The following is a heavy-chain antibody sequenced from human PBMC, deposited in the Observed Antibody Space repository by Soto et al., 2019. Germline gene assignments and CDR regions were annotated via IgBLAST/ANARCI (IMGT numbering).Heavy chain of an antibody. J-gene: IGHJ4*02. CDR1: GYSMSGYD. Sequence: SETLSLTCTVSGYSMSGYDWTWFRQPPGKGLEWVGDIYYTGSTQYNPSLKSRVTVSVDASKNQFSLILSSVTAADTAVYYCERITRSPNSGYFDYCGQGALVTVS. V-gene: IGHV4-59*01. CDR2: IYYTGST. D-gene: IGHD7-27*01. CDR3: ERITRSPNSGYFDY.